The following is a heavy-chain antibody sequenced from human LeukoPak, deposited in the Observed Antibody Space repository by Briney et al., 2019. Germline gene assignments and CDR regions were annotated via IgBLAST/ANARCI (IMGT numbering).Heavy chain of an antibody. D-gene: IGHD3-22*01. CDR3: ATREYMIPHAFDF. J-gene: IGHJ3*01. CDR1: GFTFSNYA. CDR2: ISGSGGTT. V-gene: IGHV3-23*01. Sequence: GGSLSLSCAASGFTFSNYAMNWVRQAPGKGLEWVSAISGSGGTTYYADSVKGRFTISRDNSENTLYLQLSSLRAEDTAVYYCATREYMIPHAFDFWGQGTMVTVSS.